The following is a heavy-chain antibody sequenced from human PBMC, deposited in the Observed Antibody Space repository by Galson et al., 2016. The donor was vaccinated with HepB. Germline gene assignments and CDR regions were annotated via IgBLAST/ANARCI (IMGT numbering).Heavy chain of an antibody. CDR1: GFTFRSHA. D-gene: IGHD1-26*01. J-gene: IGHJ4*02. V-gene: IGHV3-64D*06. Sequence: SLRLSCAASGFTFRSHAMHWVRQAPGKGLEYISAINNNGGSTYYADSVKGRFTISRDNSKNTLYLQVSSLRAEDTAVYYCVSLYDGTGTYHAGPFDYWGQGTLVTVSS. CDR3: VSLYDGTGTYHAGPFDY. CDR2: INNNGGST.